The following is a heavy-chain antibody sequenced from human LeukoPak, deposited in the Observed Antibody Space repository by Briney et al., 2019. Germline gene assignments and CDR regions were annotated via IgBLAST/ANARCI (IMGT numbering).Heavy chain of an antibody. CDR2: ISSSGSTI. J-gene: IGHJ4*02. D-gene: IGHD3-9*01. CDR1: GLTFSSYE. V-gene: IGHV3-48*03. CDR3: ARKWGYDILTGYFDY. Sequence: PGGSLRLSCAASGLTFSSYEMNWVRQAPGKGLEWVSYISSSGSTIYYADSVKGRFTISRDNAKNSLYLQMNSLRAEDTAVYYCARKWGYDILTGYFDYWGQGTLVTVSS.